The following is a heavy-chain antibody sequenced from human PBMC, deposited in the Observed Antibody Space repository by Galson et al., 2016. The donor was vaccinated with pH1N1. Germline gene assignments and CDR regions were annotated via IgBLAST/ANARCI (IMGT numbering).Heavy chain of an antibody. V-gene: IGHV3-7*03. CDR1: GFTFSTYW. Sequence: SLRLSCAASGFTFSTYWMAWVRQAPGKGLEWVANIKEDGSEKYHVGSLQGRFTISRDNAKNSLFLQMNSLRAEDTAVYYCARSGGSDVDVWGQGTTVTVSS. J-gene: IGHJ6*02. CDR2: IKEDGSEK. D-gene: IGHD2-15*01. CDR3: ARSGGSDVDV.